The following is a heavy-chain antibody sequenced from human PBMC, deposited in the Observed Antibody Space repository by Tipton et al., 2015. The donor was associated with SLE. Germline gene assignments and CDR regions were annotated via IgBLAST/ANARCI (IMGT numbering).Heavy chain of an antibody. CDR3: ARTIVATIRGGWFDP. D-gene: IGHD5-12*01. Sequence: TLSLTCTVSGGSISSGGYYWSWIRQHPGKGLEWIGEINHSGSTNYNPSLKSRVTISVDTSKNQFSLKLSSVTAADTAVYYCARTIVATIRGGWFDPWGQGTLVTVSS. V-gene: IGHV4-31*03. J-gene: IGHJ5*02. CDR1: GGSISSGGYY. CDR2: INHSGST.